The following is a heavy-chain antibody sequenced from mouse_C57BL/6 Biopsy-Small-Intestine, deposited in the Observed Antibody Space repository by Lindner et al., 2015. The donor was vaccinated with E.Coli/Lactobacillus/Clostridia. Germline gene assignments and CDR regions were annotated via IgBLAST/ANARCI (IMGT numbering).Heavy chain of an antibody. CDR3: ARGEGDVKYAMDY. V-gene: IGHV1-18*01. CDR1: GYTFTDYN. Sequence: EVQLQESGPEMVKPGASVKIPCKASGYTFTDYNMDWVKHSHGKSLEWIGDINPSNGGTIYNQKFKGKATLTVGKSSSTAYMELRSLTSEDTAVYYCARGEGDVKYAMDYWGQGTSVTVSS. J-gene: IGHJ4*01. D-gene: IGHD3-3*01. CDR2: INPSNGGT.